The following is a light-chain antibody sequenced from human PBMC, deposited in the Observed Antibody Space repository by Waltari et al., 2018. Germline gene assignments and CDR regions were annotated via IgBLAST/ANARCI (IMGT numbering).Light chain of an antibody. CDR2: DAS. CDR1: QAISSA. Sequence: AVQLTQSPSSLTASVGDRVTITCRASQAISSASACYQQKPGKAPNLLIYDASNLESGVPSRFSGSGSGTHFTLTISSLQPADFATYYCQQLHSYPVTFGGGTKVDMK. V-gene: IGKV1-13*02. CDR3: QQLHSYPVT. J-gene: IGKJ4*01.